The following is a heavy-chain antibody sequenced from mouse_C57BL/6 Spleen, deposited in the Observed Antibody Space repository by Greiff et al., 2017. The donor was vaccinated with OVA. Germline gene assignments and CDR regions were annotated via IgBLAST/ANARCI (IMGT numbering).Heavy chain of an antibody. CDR3: ARQGELFYFDY. Sequence: EVKLVESGGDLVKPGGSLKLSCAASGFTFSSYGMSWVRQTPDKRLEWVATISSGGSYTYYPDSVKGRFTISRDNAKNTLYLQMSSLKSEDTAMYYCARQGELFYFDYWGQGTTLTVSS. V-gene: IGHV5-6*01. D-gene: IGHD1-3*01. J-gene: IGHJ2*01. CDR2: ISSGGSYT. CDR1: GFTFSSYG.